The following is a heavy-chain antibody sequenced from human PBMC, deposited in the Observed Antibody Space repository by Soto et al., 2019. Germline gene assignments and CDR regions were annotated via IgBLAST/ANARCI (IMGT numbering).Heavy chain of an antibody. CDR3: VKDQKVVYSSGWATYYFDY. CDR1: GFSFTSCA. Sequence: PGGSLRLSCAGSGFSFTSCAMHWVRQAPGKGLDYVSAISSNGGSTYYADSVKGRFTISRDNSKNTLYLQMSSVRAEDTAVYYCVKDQKVVYSSGWATYYFDYRGQGTLVTGSS. J-gene: IGHJ4*02. D-gene: IGHD6-19*01. CDR2: ISSNGGST. V-gene: IGHV3-64D*08.